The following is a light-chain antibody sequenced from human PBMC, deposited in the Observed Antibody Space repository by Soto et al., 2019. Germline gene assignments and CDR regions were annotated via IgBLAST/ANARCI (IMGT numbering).Light chain of an antibody. J-gene: IGKJ1*01. CDR3: HQYGSSPRT. V-gene: IGKV3-20*01. CDR2: GAS. CDR1: QSVSSSY. Sequence: EIEMSQSGAAVSLAPGEIATLFSMASQSVSSSYLAWHQQKPGQAPRLLIYGASSRATGIPDRFSGSGSGTDFTLTISRLEPEDFAVYYCHQYGSSPRTFGQGTKVDIK.